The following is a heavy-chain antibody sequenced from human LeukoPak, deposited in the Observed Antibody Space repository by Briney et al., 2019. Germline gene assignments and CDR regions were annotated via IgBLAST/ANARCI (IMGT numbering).Heavy chain of an antibody. CDR3: ARDLDIAAAGTHFDY. V-gene: IGHV1-69*13. J-gene: IGHJ4*02. Sequence: GASVKVSCKASGGSFNRYAISWVRQAPGQGLEWMGGIIPIFGTANYAQKFQGRVTITADESTSTAYMELSSLRSEDTAVYYCARDLDIAAAGTHFDYWGQGTLVTVSS. CDR1: GGSFNRYA. D-gene: IGHD6-13*01. CDR2: IIPIFGTA.